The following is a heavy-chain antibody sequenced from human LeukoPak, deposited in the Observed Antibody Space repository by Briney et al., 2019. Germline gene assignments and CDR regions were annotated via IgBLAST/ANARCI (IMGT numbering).Heavy chain of an antibody. J-gene: IGHJ6*03. V-gene: IGHV1-46*01. Sequence: ASVKVSCKASGYTFTSYYMHWVRQAPGQGLEWMGTINPSGGSTSYAQKFQGRVTMTRDTSTSTVYMELSSLRSEDTAVYYCARDQIAARGVYYYYMDVWGKGTTVTVSS. CDR1: GYTFTSYY. CDR2: INPSGGST. CDR3: ARDQIAARGVYYYYMDV. D-gene: IGHD6-6*01.